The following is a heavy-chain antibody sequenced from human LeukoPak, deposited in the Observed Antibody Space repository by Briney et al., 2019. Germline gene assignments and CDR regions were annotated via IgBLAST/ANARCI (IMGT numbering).Heavy chain of an antibody. Sequence: PSETLSLTCTVSGGSISSSSYYWGWIRQPPGKGLEGVGSIYYSGSNYYNPSLKSRVTISVNTYKKQFSLKLSSGTDADTAVYYCARGIAVRWFDPWGQGTLVTVSS. CDR2: IYYSGSN. J-gene: IGHJ5*02. D-gene: IGHD6-19*01. CDR3: ARGIAVRWFDP. CDR1: GGSISSSSYY. V-gene: IGHV4-39*01.